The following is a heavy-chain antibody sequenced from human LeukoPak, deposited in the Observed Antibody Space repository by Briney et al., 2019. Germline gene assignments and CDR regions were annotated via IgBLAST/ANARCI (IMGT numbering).Heavy chain of an antibody. D-gene: IGHD2-15*01. V-gene: IGHV3-23*01. Sequence: GGSLRLSCAASGFNFRDFAISWVRQAPGKGLEWVSCIGSDTTTHYAKSVKGRFAISRDNAKNTLYLHMNSVRAEDTALYYCAKDLHYWVAMDVWGQGTTVTVS. CDR1: GFNFRDFA. J-gene: IGHJ6*02. CDR3: AKDLHYWVAMDV. CDR2: IGSDTTT.